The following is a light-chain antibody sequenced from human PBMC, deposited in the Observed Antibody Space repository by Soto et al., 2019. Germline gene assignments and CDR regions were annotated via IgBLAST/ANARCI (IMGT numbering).Light chain of an antibody. CDR2: NND. J-gene: IGLJ1*01. V-gene: IGLV1-44*01. CDR1: SSNIGSNP. CDR3: AAWDDSLNGGV. Sequence: QSVLTQPPSASETPGQRVTISCSGSSSNIGSNPVNWYQHLPGTTPKLLIHNNDRRPSGVPDRFSGSKSGTSASLAISGLQSEDEADYYCAAWDDSLNGGVFGTGTKLTVL.